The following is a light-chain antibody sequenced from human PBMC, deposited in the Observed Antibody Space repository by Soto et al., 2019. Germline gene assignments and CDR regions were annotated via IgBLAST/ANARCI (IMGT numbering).Light chain of an antibody. CDR3: QQYGSLLP. Sequence: TLSFSPWERATLSCRASQIVSSSYLAWYQQKPGQAPRLLIYGASSRATGIPDRFSGSGSGTDFTLTISRLEPEDCAVCYCQQYGSLLPFGGATEVEIK. V-gene: IGKV3-20*01. CDR2: GAS. CDR1: QIVSSSY. J-gene: IGKJ4*01.